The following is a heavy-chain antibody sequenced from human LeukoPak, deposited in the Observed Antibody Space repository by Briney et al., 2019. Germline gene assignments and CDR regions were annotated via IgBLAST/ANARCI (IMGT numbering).Heavy chain of an antibody. CDR2: INQDGSEK. Sequence: GGSRRLSCAASGFTFSNSWMSWVRQAPGKGLEWVANINQDGSEKYYVDSVEGRFTISRDSAKNSLSLRMDSLRGEDTAVYFCVRALGSSSADFWGQGTLVTVSS. CDR1: GFTFSNSW. CDR3: VRALGSSSADF. J-gene: IGHJ4*02. V-gene: IGHV3-7*01. D-gene: IGHD6-6*01.